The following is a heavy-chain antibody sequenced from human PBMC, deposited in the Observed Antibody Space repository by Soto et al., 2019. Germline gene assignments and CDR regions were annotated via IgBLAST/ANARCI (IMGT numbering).Heavy chain of an antibody. CDR2: ISPYNGNT. V-gene: IGHV1-18*01. CDR1: CYTFTTYG. CDR3: ARGAPSWAYGMDV. Sequence: SVKVSFKGSCYTFTTYGISWVRQAPVQGLEWMGWISPYNGNTNYAQKFQGRVTMTTDTSTSTAYMDLRSLRSDETAVYYCARGAPSWAYGMDVWGQGTTVTVSS. J-gene: IGHJ6*02. D-gene: IGHD1-26*01.